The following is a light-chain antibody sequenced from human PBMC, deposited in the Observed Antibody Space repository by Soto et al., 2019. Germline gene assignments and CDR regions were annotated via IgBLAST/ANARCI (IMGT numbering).Light chain of an antibody. V-gene: IGKV3-20*01. CDR3: QQYGSSRT. CDR1: QSVSNN. Sequence: PGERATLSCRASQSVSNNLAWFQQKPGQVPRLLIFDASTRATGVPARFSGSGSGTDFTLTISRLEPEDFAVYYCQQYGSSRTFGQGTKVDIK. J-gene: IGKJ1*01. CDR2: DAS.